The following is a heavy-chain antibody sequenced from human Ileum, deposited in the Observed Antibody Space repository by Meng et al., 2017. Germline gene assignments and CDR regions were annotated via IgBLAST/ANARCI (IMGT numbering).Heavy chain of an antibody. J-gene: IGHJ3*02. CDR2: ISAYNGNT. CDR1: GYTFTSYG. V-gene: IGHV1-18*01. Sequence: SVKVSCKASGYTFTSYGISWVRQAPGQGLEWMGWISAYNGNTNYAQKLQGRVTMTTETSTSTAYMGLRSLRSDDTAVYYCARDYGGNSDAFDIWGQGTMVTVSS. D-gene: IGHD4-23*01. CDR3: ARDYGGNSDAFDI.